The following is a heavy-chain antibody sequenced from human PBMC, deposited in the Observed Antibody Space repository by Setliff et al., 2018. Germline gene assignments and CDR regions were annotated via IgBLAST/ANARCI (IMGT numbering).Heavy chain of an antibody. CDR2: IKHSGST. CDR1: GGSFSDYY. Sequence: PSETLSLTCAASGGSFSDYYWTWIRQPPGKGLEWIGEIKHSGSTNYNPSLKSRVTISVDTSKNQFSLTLSSVTAADTAVYYCARDAYDYPFDYWGQGTLVTVSS. V-gene: IGHV4-34*01. D-gene: IGHD5-12*01. J-gene: IGHJ4*02. CDR3: ARDAYDYPFDY.